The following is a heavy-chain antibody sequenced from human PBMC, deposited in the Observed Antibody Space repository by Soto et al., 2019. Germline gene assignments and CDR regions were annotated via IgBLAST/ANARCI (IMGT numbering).Heavy chain of an antibody. V-gene: IGHV1-3*01. CDR2: INAGNGNT. J-gene: IGHJ6*02. CDR1: GYTFTSYA. D-gene: IGHD3-22*01. Sequence: QVQLVQSGAEVKKPGASVKVSCKASGYTFTSYAMHWVRQAPGQRLEWMEWINAGNGNTKYSLKFQGRVTITRDTSARTAHREQSSLRSEDTALYYCACSYYYESSGYSSLYYYYGMDVWGQGTTVTVSS. CDR3: ACSYYYESSGYSSLYYYYGMDV.